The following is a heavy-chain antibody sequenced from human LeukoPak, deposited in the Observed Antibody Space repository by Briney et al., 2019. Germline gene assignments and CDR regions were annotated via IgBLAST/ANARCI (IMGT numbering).Heavy chain of an antibody. V-gene: IGHV3-30*03. CDR3: ARDTVALRYFDWYGPDY. D-gene: IGHD3-9*01. CDR1: GFTFSSYS. Sequence: PGGSLRLSCAASGFTFSSYSMNWVRQAPGKGLEWVAVISYDGSNKYYADSVKGRFTISRDNSKNTLYLQMNSLRAEDTAVYYCARDTVALRYFDWYGPDYWGQGTLVTVSS. CDR2: ISYDGSNK. J-gene: IGHJ4*02.